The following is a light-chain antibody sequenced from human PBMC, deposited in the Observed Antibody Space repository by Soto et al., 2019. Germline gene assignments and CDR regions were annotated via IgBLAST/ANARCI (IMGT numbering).Light chain of an antibody. CDR1: SGHSSYD. V-gene: IGLV4-69*01. J-gene: IGLJ2*01. CDR2: VNSGGSH. Sequence: QLVLTQSPSASASLGASVKLTCTLSSGHSSYDIAWHQQQPDKGPRFLMTVNSGGSHNNGDGIPDRFSGSSSGAERYLTISSLQSEDEADYYCQTWGTGYVVFGGGTKLTVL. CDR3: QTWGTGYVV.